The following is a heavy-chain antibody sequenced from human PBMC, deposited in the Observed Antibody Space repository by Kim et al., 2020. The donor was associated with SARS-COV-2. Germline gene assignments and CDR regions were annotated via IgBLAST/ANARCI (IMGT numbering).Heavy chain of an antibody. Sequence: RFTISRDNSKNTLYLQMNSLRAEDTAVYYCAKEWEYYYDSSGYYHGAFDIWGQGTMVTVSS. J-gene: IGHJ3*02. V-gene: IGHV3-30*02. CDR3: AKEWEYYYDSSGYYHGAFDI. D-gene: IGHD3-22*01.